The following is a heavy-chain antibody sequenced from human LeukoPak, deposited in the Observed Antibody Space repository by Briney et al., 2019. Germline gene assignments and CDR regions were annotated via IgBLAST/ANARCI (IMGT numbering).Heavy chain of an antibody. V-gene: IGHV3-21*01. D-gene: IGHD6-13*01. Sequence: GGSLRLSCAASGFTFSSYSMNWVRQAQGKGLEWVSSISSSSSYIYYADSVKGRFTISRDNAKNSLYLQMNSLRAEDTAVYYCARDGAAADLFDYWGQGTLVTVSS. J-gene: IGHJ4*02. CDR3: ARDGAAADLFDY. CDR2: ISSSSSYI. CDR1: GFTFSSYS.